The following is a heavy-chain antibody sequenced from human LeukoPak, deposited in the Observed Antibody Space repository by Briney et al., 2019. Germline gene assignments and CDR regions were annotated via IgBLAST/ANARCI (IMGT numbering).Heavy chain of an antibody. Sequence: GSLRLSCAVSGFTSNTYWMHWVRQATGKGLEWVSGIGTAGDIYYPGSVKGRFTISRENAKNSLYLQMNSLRAGDTAVYYCARDRGRYYMDVWGKGTTVTISS. J-gene: IGHJ6*03. CDR1: GFTSNTYW. V-gene: IGHV3-13*01. D-gene: IGHD6-25*01. CDR3: ARDRGRYYMDV. CDR2: IGTAGDI.